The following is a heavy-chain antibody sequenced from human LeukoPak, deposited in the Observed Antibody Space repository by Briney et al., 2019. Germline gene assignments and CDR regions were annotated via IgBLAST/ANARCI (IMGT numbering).Heavy chain of an antibody. CDR3: AKGGRSRNFDY. V-gene: IGHV3-23*01. D-gene: IGHD1-26*01. J-gene: IGHJ4*02. Sequence: GGSLRLSCAASGFTFSNYAMSWVRQAPGKGLDWVSLTSDSGGSTYYADSVKGRFTISRDNSKNTLYLQMNSLRAEDTAVYYCAKGGRSRNFDYWGQGTLVAVSS. CDR1: GFTFSNYA. CDR2: TSDSGGST.